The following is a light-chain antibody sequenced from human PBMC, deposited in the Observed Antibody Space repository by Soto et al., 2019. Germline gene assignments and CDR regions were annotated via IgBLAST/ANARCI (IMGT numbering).Light chain of an antibody. CDR3: CSDAGSDNYV. Sequence: QSVLTQPPSASGSPGQSVTISCTGSSNDVGAYNYVSWYQQHPGKAPKLIIYEVTKRPSGVPDRFSGSKSGNTASLTVSGLQAGAEADYFCCSDAGSDNYVCGTGTKVTVL. CDR2: EVT. CDR1: SNDVGAYNY. J-gene: IGLJ1*01. V-gene: IGLV2-8*01.